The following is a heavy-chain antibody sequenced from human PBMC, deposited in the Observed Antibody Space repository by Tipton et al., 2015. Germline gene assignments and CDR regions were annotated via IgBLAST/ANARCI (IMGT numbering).Heavy chain of an antibody. CDR2: IYYSGST. Sequence: LRLSCTVSGGSISSGVYYWSWIRQHPGKGLEWIGYIYYSGSTHYNPSLKSRVIMSGDTSKNQFSLKLISVTVADTAHYYCARDRGRAGRSKGGIDYWGRGTLVTVSS. V-gene: IGHV4-31*02. J-gene: IGHJ4*02. CDR1: GGSISSGVYY. CDR3: ARDRGRAGRSKGGIDY. D-gene: IGHD2-2*01.